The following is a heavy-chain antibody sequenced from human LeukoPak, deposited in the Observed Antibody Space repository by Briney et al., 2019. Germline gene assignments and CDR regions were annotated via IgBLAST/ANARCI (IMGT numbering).Heavy chain of an antibody. D-gene: IGHD3-10*01. CDR1: GFTVSSNY. J-gene: IGHJ4*02. V-gene: IGHV3-23*01. Sequence: GGSLRLSCAVSGFTVSSNYMSWVRQAPGKGLEWVSAISSSGSGTYYADSVKGRFTISRDNSDNMLYLQMNSLRAEDTAIYYCARDRYYGSGSYPHFDSWGQGTPVTVSS. CDR3: ARDRYYGSGSYPHFDS. CDR2: ISSSGSGT.